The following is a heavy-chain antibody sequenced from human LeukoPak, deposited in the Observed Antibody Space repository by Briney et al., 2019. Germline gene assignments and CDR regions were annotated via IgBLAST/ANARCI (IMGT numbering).Heavy chain of an antibody. CDR3: ARGPQTSTIFGVVIPYDAFDI. J-gene: IGHJ3*02. Sequence: SETLSLTCAVYSGSFSGYYWSWIRQPPGKGLEWIGEINHSGSTNYNPSLKSRVTISVDTSKNQFSLKLSSVTAADTAVYYCARGPQTSTIFGVVIPYDAFDIWGQGTMVTVSS. V-gene: IGHV4-34*01. D-gene: IGHD3-3*01. CDR1: SGSFSGYY. CDR2: INHSGST.